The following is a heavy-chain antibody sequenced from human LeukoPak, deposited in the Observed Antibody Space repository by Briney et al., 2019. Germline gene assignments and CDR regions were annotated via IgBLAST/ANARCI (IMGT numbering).Heavy chain of an antibody. CDR3: ARGETYYDILTGYYNFDY. CDR2: IWYDGSNK. D-gene: IGHD3-9*01. V-gene: IGHV3-33*01. Sequence: GSLRLSCAASGFTFSSYGMHWVRQAPGKGLEWVAVIWYDGSNKYYADSVKGRFTISRDNSKNTLYLQMNSLRAEDTAVYYCARGETYYDILTGYYNFDYWGQGTLVTVSS. CDR1: GFTFSSYG. J-gene: IGHJ4*02.